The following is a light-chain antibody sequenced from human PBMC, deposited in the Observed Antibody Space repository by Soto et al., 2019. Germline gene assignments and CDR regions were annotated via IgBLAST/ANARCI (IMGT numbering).Light chain of an antibody. CDR3: LQYGKSPWT. J-gene: IGKJ1*01. V-gene: IGKV3-20*01. CDR2: GAS. Sequence: EIVLTQSPGTLSLSPGERATLSCMASQSVVSNFLAWYKQKPGQAPMLLIHGASNRATGISDRFSGSGSGTDLTRTISRLEPEDFALYQCLQYGKSPWTGGQGPKVEI. CDR1: QSVVSNF.